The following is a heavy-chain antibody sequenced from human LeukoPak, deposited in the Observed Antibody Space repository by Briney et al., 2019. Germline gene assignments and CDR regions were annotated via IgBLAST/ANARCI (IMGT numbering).Heavy chain of an antibody. D-gene: IGHD6-13*01. CDR3: ARLQQQLSWFDP. CDR1: GGSFSGYY. CDR2: INHSGST. J-gene: IGHJ5*02. Sequence: SETLSLTCAVYGGSFSGYYWSWIRQPPGKGLEWIGEINHSGSTNYNPSLKSRVTISVDTSKNQFSLKLSSVTAADTAVYYCARLQQQLSWFDPWGQGTLVTVSS. V-gene: IGHV4-34*01.